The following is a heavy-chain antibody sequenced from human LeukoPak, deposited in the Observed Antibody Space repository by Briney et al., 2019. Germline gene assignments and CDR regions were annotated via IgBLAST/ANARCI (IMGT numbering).Heavy chain of an antibody. J-gene: IGHJ3*02. CDR3: ATRLNEITVFRFNAFDI. V-gene: IGHV1-24*01. Sequence: ASVKVSCKASGHSPNKLSINWVRQAPGKGLEWMGGFDPESGETMYAQKFQGRVTMTEDTSIDTAYMELSSLRSDDTAVYFCATRLNEITVFRFNAFDITGQGTPCTVSS. D-gene: IGHD2-8*01. CDR2: FDPESGET. CDR1: GHSPNKLS.